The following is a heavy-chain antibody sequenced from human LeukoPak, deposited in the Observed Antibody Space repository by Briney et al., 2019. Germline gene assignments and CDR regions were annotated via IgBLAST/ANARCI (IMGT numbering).Heavy chain of an antibody. CDR1: GFTFDDYG. CDR2: INWNGGST. D-gene: IGHD2-15*01. Sequence: GGSLRLSCAASGFTFDDYGMSWVRQAPGKGLEWVSGINWNGGSTYYADSVKGRFTISRDNSKNALYLQMNSLRDEDTAVYYCARDQTPFYWGQGSLVTVST. CDR3: ARDQTPFY. V-gene: IGHV3-20*04. J-gene: IGHJ4*02.